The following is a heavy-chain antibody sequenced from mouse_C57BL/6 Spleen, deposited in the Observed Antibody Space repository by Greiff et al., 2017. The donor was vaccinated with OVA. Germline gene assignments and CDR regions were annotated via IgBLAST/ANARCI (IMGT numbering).Heavy chain of an antibody. CDR1: GYTFTSYW. CDR3: AREGYYDDGFAY. CDR2: IYPSDSNT. V-gene: IGHV1-61*01. D-gene: IGHD2-4*01. J-gene: IGHJ3*01. Sequence: VQLQQPGAELVRPGSSVKLSCKASGYTFTSYWMDWVKQRPGQGLEWIGIIYPSDSNTNYNQKFKDKATLTVDKSSSTAYMQLSSLTSEDSAVSYCAREGYYDDGFAYWGQGTLVTVSA.